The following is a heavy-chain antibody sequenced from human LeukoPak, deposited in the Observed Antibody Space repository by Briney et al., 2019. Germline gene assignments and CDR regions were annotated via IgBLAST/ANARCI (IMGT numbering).Heavy chain of an antibody. V-gene: IGHV3-7*01. CDR2: IRGDGNEK. CDR1: GFTFRSYW. D-gene: IGHD2-21*01. Sequence: GSLRLSCGASGFTFRSYWVGWVRPAPGEGLDWVANIRGDGNEKNYVDSVKGRFTISRDNAKNLVFLQMNSLRDEDSAVYYCARSVWPEDYWGQGTLVTVSS. J-gene: IGHJ4*02. CDR3: ARSVWPEDY.